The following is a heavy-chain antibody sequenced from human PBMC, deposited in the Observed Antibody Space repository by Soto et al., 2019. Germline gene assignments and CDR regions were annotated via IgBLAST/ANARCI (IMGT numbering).Heavy chain of an antibody. J-gene: IGHJ4*02. CDR2: IWYDGTNE. CDR1: GFTFSSYG. V-gene: IGHV3-33*01. D-gene: IGHD3-22*01. CDR3: ARSSHSSDCYSLDY. Sequence: PGGSLKLSCAASGFTFSSYGMHWVRQAPGKGLEWVAVIWYDGTNEHYGASVEGRFTISTDNYKNTLYLQMNSLRADATAVYSCARSSHSSDCYSLDYWGRGTLVTVSS.